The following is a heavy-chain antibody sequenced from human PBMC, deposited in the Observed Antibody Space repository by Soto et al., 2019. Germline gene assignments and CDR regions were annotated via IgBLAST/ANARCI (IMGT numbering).Heavy chain of an antibody. CDR1: GFTFSSYG. D-gene: IGHD1-26*01. CDR2: ISYDGSNK. V-gene: IGHV3-30*18. CDR3: AKAGIVGATTDYFDY. J-gene: IGHJ4*02. Sequence: GGSLRLSCAASGFTFSSYGMHWVRQAPGKGLEWVAVISYDGSNKYYADSVKGRFTISRDNSKNTLYLQMNSLRAEDTAVYYCAKAGIVGATTDYFDYWGQGTLVTVSS.